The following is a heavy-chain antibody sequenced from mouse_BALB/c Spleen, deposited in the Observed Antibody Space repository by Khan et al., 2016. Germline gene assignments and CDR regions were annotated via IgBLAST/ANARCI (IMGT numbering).Heavy chain of an antibody. V-gene: IGHV14-3*02. CDR2: IDPANGNT. D-gene: IGHD2-4*01. Sequence: VQLQQSGAELVKPGASVKLSCTASGFNIKDTYMHWVKQRPEQGLEWIGRIDPANGNTKYDPKIQGKATITADTSSNTAYLQRRSLTSEDTAVYYCARSPYDYEVEYADWGQRTLVTVSA. CDR1: GFNIKDTY. J-gene: IGHJ3*01. CDR3: ARSPYDYEVEYAD.